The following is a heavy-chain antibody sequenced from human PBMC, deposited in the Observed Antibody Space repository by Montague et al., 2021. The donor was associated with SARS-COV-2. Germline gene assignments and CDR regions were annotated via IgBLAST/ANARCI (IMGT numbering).Heavy chain of an antibody. V-gene: IGHV3-23*01. Sequence: SLRLSCAASGFSFDTYSMSWVRQAPGQGLEWVSSIRGDGDKTYYSGSVKGRFTISRDTSSNTLSLQMNSLRAEDTAIYFCAKQRGPATTTFDYWGQGTLVTVSS. CDR3: AKQRGPATTTFDY. CDR2: IRGDGDKT. J-gene: IGHJ4*02. CDR1: GFSFDTYS. D-gene: IGHD1/OR15-1a*01.